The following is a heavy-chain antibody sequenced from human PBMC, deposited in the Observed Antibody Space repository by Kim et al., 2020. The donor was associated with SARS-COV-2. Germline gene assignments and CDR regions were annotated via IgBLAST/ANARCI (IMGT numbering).Heavy chain of an antibody. D-gene: IGHD5-12*01. V-gene: IGHV3-53*01. J-gene: IGHJ4*02. Sequence: GGSLRLSCAASGFTVSSNYMSWVRQAPGKGLEWVSVIYSGGSTYYADSVKRRFTISRDNSKNTLYLQMNSLRAEDTAVYYFASEGYSGYDGFDYWGQGTLVTIFS. CDR2: IYSGGST. CDR3: ASEGYSGYDGFDY. CDR1: GFTVSSNY.